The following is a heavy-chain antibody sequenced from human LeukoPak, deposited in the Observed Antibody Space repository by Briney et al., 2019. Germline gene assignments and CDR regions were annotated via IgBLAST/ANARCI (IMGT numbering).Heavy chain of an antibody. V-gene: IGHV4-59*08. CDR3: ARAKSGYYVDY. CDR1: GGSISSYY. Sequence: PSETLSLTCTVSGGSISSYYWSWIRQPPGKGLEWIGYIYYSGSTNYNPSLKSRVTISVDTSKNQFSLKLSSVTAADTAVYYCARAKSGYYVDYWGQGTLVTVSS. CDR2: IYYSGST. D-gene: IGHD3-3*01. J-gene: IGHJ4*02.